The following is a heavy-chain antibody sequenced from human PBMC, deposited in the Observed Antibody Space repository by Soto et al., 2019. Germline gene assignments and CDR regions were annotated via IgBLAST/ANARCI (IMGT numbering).Heavy chain of an antibody. J-gene: IGHJ3*02. CDR3: ARVKECSTTSCYARDAFDI. V-gene: IGHV3-11*01. CDR2: ISRGGSDI. CDR1: GFTFSDHY. Sequence: PGGSLRLSCAASGFTFSDHYMSWIRQAPGKGLEWVSYISRGGSDIYYADSVKGRFTISRDNGKNSLYLQMNSLRAEDTAVYYCARVKECSTTSCYARDAFDIWGQGTMVTVSS. D-gene: IGHD2-2*01.